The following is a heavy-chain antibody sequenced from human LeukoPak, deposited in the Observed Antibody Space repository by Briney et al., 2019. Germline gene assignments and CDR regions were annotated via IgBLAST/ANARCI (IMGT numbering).Heavy chain of an antibody. CDR3: ARGPRTTVAGINY. V-gene: IGHV4-34*01. CDR1: GGSFSGYY. D-gene: IGHD4-23*01. CDR2: INHSGST. Sequence: KTSETLSLTCAVYGGSFSGYYWSWIRQPPGRGLEWIGEINHSGSTNYNPSLKSRVTISVDTSKNQFSLKLSSVTAADTAVYYCARGPRTTVAGINYWGQGTLVTVSS. J-gene: IGHJ4*02.